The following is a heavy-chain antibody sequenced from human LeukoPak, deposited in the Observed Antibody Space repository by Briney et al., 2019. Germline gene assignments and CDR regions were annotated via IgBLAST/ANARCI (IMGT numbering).Heavy chain of an antibody. CDR1: GGSISRYY. Sequence: SETLSLTCTVSGGSISRYYWTWIRQPPGRGLEWIGYIYYGGSTIYNPSLKSRVTISVDTSKNQFSLKLSSVTAADTAVYYCASRTPNDFWSGYYTGWSQGTLVTVSS. D-gene: IGHD3-3*01. V-gene: IGHV4-59*12. J-gene: IGHJ4*02. CDR3: ASRTPNDFWSGYYTG. CDR2: IYYGGST.